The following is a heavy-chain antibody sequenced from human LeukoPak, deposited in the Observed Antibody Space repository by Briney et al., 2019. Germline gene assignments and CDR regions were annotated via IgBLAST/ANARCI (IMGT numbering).Heavy chain of an antibody. CDR2: INPNSGGT. D-gene: IGHD5-12*01. CDR1: GYTFTGYY. V-gene: IGHV1-2*02. J-gene: IGHJ4*02. Sequence: ASVKVSCKASGYTFTGYYMHWVRQAPGQGLEWMGWINPNSGGTNYAQKFQGRVTMTRDTSISTAYMELSRLRSDDTAVYYCAKGLGGYENVLDYWGQGTLVTVSS. CDR3: AKGLGGYENVLDY.